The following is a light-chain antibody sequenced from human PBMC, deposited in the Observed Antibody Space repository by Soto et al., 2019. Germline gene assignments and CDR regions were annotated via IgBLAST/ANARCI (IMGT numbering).Light chain of an antibody. J-gene: IGKJ2*01. CDR1: QSVSSS. V-gene: IGKV3-15*01. Sequence: EIVMTQSPGTLSVSPGERVTLSCRASQSVSSSLAWYQQKPGQAPRLLIFGASTRATSVPPRFSGSGSGTEFNLAISSLQSEDFAVYYCQQYINWPPTFTFGQGTKLEIK. CDR3: QQYINWPPTFT. CDR2: GAS.